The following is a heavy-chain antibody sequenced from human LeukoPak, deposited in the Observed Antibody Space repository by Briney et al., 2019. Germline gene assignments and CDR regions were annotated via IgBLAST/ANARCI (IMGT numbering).Heavy chain of an antibody. CDR1: GYTFTGYY. V-gene: IGHV1-2*02. CDR3: ASIVGATYYYYYGMDV. Sequence: ASVKVSCKASGYTFTGYYMHWVRQAPGQGLEWMGWINPNSGGTNYAQKFQGRVTMTRDTSISTAYMELSRLRSDDTAVYYCASIVGATYYYYYGMDVWGQGTTVTVSS. D-gene: IGHD1-26*01. J-gene: IGHJ6*02. CDR2: INPNSGGT.